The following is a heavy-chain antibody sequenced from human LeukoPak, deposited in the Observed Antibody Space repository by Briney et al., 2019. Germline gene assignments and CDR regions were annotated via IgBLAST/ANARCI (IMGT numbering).Heavy chain of an antibody. D-gene: IGHD2-15*01. CDR1: GFTFSSYA. V-gene: IGHV3-23*01. CDR2: ISGSGGST. CDR3: AKDTIDIVVVVAAAHKGDAFDI. J-gene: IGHJ3*02. Sequence: PGGSLRRYCAASGFTFSSYAMRWVRQAPGKGLEWVSAISGSGGSTYYADSVKGRFTISRDNSKNTLYLQMNSLRDEDTAVYYCAKDTIDIVVVVAAAHKGDAFDIWGQGTMVTVSS.